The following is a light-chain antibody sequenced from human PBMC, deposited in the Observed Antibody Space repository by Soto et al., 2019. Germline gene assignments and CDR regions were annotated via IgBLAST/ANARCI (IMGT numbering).Light chain of an antibody. Sequence: EVVLTQSPATLFVSPGEGATLSCKASQSVDSRLAWYQQKPGQAPRLLIEGASSRGTDIPARFSGSGSGTEFTLTITSLQSEDFAVYYCQQYSKWPLAFGGGTRVEIK. V-gene: IGKV3-15*01. CDR2: GAS. CDR3: QQYSKWPLA. CDR1: QSVDSR. J-gene: IGKJ4*01.